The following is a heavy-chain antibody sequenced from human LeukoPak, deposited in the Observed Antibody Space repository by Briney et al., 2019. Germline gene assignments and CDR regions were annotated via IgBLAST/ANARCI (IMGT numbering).Heavy chain of an antibody. V-gene: IGHV4-59*04. CDR2: INHSGST. CDR1: GGSISSYY. Sequence: PSETLSLTCTVSGGSISSYYWSWIRQPPGKGLEWIGEINHSGSTNYNPSLKSRVTISVDTSKNQFSLKLSSVTAADTAVYYCAVTSPATVSDEGYYYGMDVWGQGTTVTVSS. CDR3: AVTSPATVSDEGYYYGMDV. D-gene: IGHD4-4*01. J-gene: IGHJ6*02.